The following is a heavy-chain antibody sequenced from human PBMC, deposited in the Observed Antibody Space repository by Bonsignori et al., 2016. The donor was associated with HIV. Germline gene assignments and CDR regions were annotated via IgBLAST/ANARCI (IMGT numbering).Heavy chain of an antibody. V-gene: IGHV1-69*08. CDR2: IIPVVGTT. CDR3: ARGEFRQKPILRFLESLEDTDYHSYMDV. D-gene: IGHD3-3*01. Sequence: WVRQAPGQGLEWMGNIIPVVGTTNYAQRFQGRVTITADKSTTTAYMELNSLRSEDTAVYYCARGEFRQKPILRFLESLEDTDYHSYMDVWGKGTTVTVSS. J-gene: IGHJ6*03.